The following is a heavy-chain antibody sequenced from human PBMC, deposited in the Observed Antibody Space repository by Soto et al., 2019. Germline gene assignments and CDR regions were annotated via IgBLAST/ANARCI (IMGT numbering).Heavy chain of an antibody. D-gene: IGHD5-18*01. CDR1: GFTFSSYA. J-gene: IGHJ4*02. CDR2: ISYDGSSK. Sequence: GGSLRLSCAASGFTFSSYALHWVRQAPGKGLEWVTVISYDGSSKYYADSVKGRFTISRDNSKNTLYLQMNSLRAEDTAVYYCARLQCLHGYNYALDYWGQGTLVNVSS. V-gene: IGHV3-30-3*01. CDR3: ARLQCLHGYNYALDY.